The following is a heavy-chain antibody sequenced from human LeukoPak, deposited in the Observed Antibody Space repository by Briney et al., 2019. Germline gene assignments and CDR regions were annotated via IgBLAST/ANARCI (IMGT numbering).Heavy chain of an antibody. CDR1: GDSFSSSSAA. Sequence: SQTLSLTCAISGDSFSSSSAAWNWVRQSPSRGLEWLGRTYYRSKWYNDYAVSVKSRIAINPDTSKNQFSLQLNSVTPEDTAVYYRASSDNSGHLLAYWGQGTLVTVSS. J-gene: IGHJ4*02. CDR2: TYYRSKWYN. CDR3: ASSDNSGHLLAY. D-gene: IGHD3-22*01. V-gene: IGHV6-1*01.